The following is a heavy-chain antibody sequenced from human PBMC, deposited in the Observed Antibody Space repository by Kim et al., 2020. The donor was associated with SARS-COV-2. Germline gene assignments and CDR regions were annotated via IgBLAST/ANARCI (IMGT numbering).Heavy chain of an antibody. CDR1: GFTFSSYG. Sequence: GGSLRLSCAASGFTFSSYGMHWVRQAPGKGLEWVAVIWYDGSNKYYADSVKGRFTISRDNSKNTLYLQMNSLRAEDTAVYYCARVGLLWFGELSGYMDVWGKGTTVTVSS. CDR2: IWYDGSNK. J-gene: IGHJ6*03. CDR3: ARVGLLWFGELSGYMDV. V-gene: IGHV3-33*01. D-gene: IGHD3-10*01.